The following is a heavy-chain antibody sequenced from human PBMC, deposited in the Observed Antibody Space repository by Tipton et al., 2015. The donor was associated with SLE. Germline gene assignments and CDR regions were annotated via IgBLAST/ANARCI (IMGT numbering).Heavy chain of an antibody. V-gene: IGHV1-2*02. CDR1: GYTFTGYY. CDR3: ARDPLTYFYGSGSYYSH. Sequence: QSGAEVKKPGASVKVSCKASGYTFTGYYMHWVRQAPGQGLEWMGWINPNSGGTNYAQKFQGRVTMTRDTSISTAYMELSRLRSDDTAVYYCARDPLTYFYGSGSYYSHWGQGTLVTVSS. J-gene: IGHJ4*02. D-gene: IGHD3-10*01. CDR2: INPNSGGT.